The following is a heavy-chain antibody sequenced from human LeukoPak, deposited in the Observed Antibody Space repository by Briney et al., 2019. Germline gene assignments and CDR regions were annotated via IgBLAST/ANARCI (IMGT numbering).Heavy chain of an antibody. V-gene: IGHV4-31*03. CDR2: IYYSGST. CDR3: ARERGLDDSSGYYYDY. CDR1: GGSISSGGYY. Sequence: SETLSLTCTVSGGSISSGGYYWSWLRQHPGKGLEWIGYIYYSGSTYYNPSLKSRVTISVDTSKNQFSLKLSSVTAADTAVYYCARERGLDDSSGYYYDYWGQGTLVTVSS. D-gene: IGHD3-22*01. J-gene: IGHJ4*02.